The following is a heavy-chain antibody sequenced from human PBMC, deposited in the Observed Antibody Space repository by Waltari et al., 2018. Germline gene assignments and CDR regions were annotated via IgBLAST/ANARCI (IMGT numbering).Heavy chain of an antibody. V-gene: IGHV4-4*07. D-gene: IGHD3-10*01. CDR2: IYTSGST. J-gene: IGHJ5*02. CDR1: GGSISSYY. CDR3: ARDLGTLWLGETATRNWFDP. Sequence: QVQLQESGPGLVKPSETLSLTCTVSGGSISSYYWSWIRQPAGKGLEWIGRIYTSGSTNYNPSLESRVTISVDKSKNQFSLKLSSVTAADTAVYYCARDLGTLWLGETATRNWFDPWGQGTLVTVSS.